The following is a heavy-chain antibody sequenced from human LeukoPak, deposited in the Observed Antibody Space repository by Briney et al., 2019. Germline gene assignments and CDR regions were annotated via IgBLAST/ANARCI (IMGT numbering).Heavy chain of an antibody. CDR1: GFTFNSYA. J-gene: IGHJ1*01. D-gene: IGHD3-9*01. CDR3: ARVVRDELRYFDWSPAEYFQH. Sequence: GGSLRLSCAASGFTFNSYAMHWVRQAPGKGLEWVAVISYDGSNKYYADSVKGRFTIPRDNSKNTLYLQMNSLRAEDTAVYYCARVVRDELRYFDWSPAEYFQHWGQGTLVTVSS. V-gene: IGHV3-30-3*01. CDR2: ISYDGSNK.